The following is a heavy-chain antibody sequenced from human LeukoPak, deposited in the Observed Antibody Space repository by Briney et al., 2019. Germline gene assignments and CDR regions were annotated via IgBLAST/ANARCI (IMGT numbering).Heavy chain of an antibody. CDR1: GYTLTELS. CDR3: ATHSTQSETYYFDY. V-gene: IGHV1-24*01. Sequence: GASVKVSCKVSGYTLTELSMHWVRQAPGRGLEWMGGFDPEDGETIYAQKFQGRVTMTEDTSTDTAYMELSSLRSEDTAVYYCATHSTQSETYYFDYWGQGTLVTVSS. J-gene: IGHJ4*02. D-gene: IGHD2-15*01. CDR2: FDPEDGET.